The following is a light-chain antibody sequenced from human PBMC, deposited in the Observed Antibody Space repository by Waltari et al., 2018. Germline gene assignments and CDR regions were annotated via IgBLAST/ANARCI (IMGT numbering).Light chain of an antibody. CDR1: QSINTW. CDR3: QQYDSYLFT. CDR2: KAS. J-gene: IGKJ3*01. Sequence: DIRMTQFPSTLSASVGYRVTITCRASQSINTWLAWYQQRPGKAPKVLIYKASTLESGVPSRFSGSGSGTEFTLTISSLQPDDFATYYCQQYDSYLFTFGPGTTVDVK. V-gene: IGKV1-5*03.